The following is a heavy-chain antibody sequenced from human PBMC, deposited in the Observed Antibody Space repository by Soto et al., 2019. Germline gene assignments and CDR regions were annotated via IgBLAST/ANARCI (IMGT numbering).Heavy chain of an antibody. CDR1: GYPVTAYY. V-gene: IGHV1-2*02. D-gene: IGHD3-3*01. CDR3: ARGGGVGVAGSAAFDM. Sequence: QLHLVQSGAVVKKPGASVTVSCSASGYPVTAYYMHWVRQAPGRGLEWMGGINPATGAAKYTQTFQGRVTMTGDTSTRTVFMELSGLTSEDPAGFYCARGGGVGVAGSAAFDMWGQGTLVTVSS. CDR2: INPATGAA. J-gene: IGHJ3*02.